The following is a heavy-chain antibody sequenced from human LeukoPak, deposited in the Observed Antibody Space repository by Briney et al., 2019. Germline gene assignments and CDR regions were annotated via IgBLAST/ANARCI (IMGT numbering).Heavy chain of an antibody. D-gene: IGHD6-6*01. Sequence: QPGGSLRLSCAASGFTFSRYAMSWVRQAPGKGLEWVSAISGSGGSTYYADSVKGRFTISRDNSKNTLYLQMNSLRAEDTAVYYCARDDGGRHTSSLDYWGQGTLVAVSS. J-gene: IGHJ4*02. V-gene: IGHV3-23*01. CDR3: ARDDGGRHTSSLDY. CDR1: GFTFSRYA. CDR2: ISGSGGST.